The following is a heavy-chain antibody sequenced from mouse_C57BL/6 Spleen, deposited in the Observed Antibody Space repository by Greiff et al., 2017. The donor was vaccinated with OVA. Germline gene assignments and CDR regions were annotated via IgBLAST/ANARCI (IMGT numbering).Heavy chain of an antibody. V-gene: IGHV3-6*01. CDR3: ARGLYYYGSSYGDY. CDR2: ISYDGSN. D-gene: IGHD1-1*01. J-gene: IGHJ2*01. CDR1: GYSITSGYY. Sequence: EVKLMESGPGLVKPSQSLSLTCSVTGYSITSGYYWNWIRQFPGNKLEWMGYISYDGSNNYNPSLKNRISITRDTSKNQFFLKLNSVTTEDTATYYCARGLYYYGSSYGDYWGQGTTLTVSS.